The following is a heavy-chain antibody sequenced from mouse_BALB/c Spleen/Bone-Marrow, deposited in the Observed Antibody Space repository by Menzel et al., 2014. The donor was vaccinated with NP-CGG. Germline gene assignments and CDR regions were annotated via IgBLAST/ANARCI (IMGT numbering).Heavy chain of an antibody. V-gene: IGHV10-1*02. J-gene: IGHJ2*01. CDR2: MRSKSHNYAT. D-gene: IGHD4-1*01. CDR1: GFTFNTYA. Sequence: EVKLLESGGGLGQPKGSLKVSCAASGFTFNTYAMNWVRPAPGKGLEWVARMRSKSHNYATFYADSVKDRFTISRDDSQNMLYLQMNNLKTEDTAMYYCVRDWDFDYWGQGTTLTVSS. CDR3: VRDWDFDY.